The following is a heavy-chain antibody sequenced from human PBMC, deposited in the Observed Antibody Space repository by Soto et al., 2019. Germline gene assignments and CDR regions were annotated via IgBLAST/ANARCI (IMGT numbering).Heavy chain of an antibody. CDR3: ARAMYDFWSGYLYPDYYYYGMDV. J-gene: IGHJ6*02. V-gene: IGHV4-59*01. D-gene: IGHD3-3*01. CDR1: GGSISSYY. CDR2: IYYSGST. Sequence: PSETLSLTCTVSGGSISSYYWSWIRQPPGKGLEWIGYIYYSGSTNYNPSLKSRVTISVDTSKNQSSLKLSSVTAADTAVYYCARAMYDFWSGYLYPDYYYYGMDVWGQGTTVTVSS.